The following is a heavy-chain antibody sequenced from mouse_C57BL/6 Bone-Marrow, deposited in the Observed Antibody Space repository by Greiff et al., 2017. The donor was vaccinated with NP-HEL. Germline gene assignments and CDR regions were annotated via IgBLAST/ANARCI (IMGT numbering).Heavy chain of an antibody. CDR3: ARRRRGIAIDF. CDR1: GFTFSDYG. V-gene: IGHV5-17*01. CDR2: ISSGSSTS. Sequence: EVQRVESGGGLVKPGGSLKLSCAASGFTFSDYGMHWVRQAPEKGLEWVAYISSGSSTSYYADTVKGRSTISRDNAKNTLFLQLTSLRSEDTAMYYCARRRRGIAIDFWDRGTSVTVSS. J-gene: IGHJ4*01.